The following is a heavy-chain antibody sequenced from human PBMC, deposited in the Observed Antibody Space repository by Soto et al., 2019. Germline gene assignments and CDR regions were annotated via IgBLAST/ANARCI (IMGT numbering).Heavy chain of an antibody. CDR1: GGSFSTDY. J-gene: IGHJ4*02. CDR3: ARVLAARASRDFDY. CDR2: INPSGGT. V-gene: IGHV4-34*01. D-gene: IGHD6-6*01. Sequence: QVQLQQWGAGLLKPSETLSLTCAVYGGSFSTDYWSWIRQPPGKGLEWIGEINPSGGTNYNPSLKTQVTISVATSKNQFSPTLSSVTAADTAVYSCARVLAARASRDFDYWGQGTLVTVSS.